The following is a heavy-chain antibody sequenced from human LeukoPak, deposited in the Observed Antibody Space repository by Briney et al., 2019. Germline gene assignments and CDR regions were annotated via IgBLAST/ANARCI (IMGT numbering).Heavy chain of an antibody. D-gene: IGHD1-26*01. CDR3: ARDVGATLFDY. V-gene: IGHV1-69*13. J-gene: IGHJ4*02. CDR2: IIPIFGTA. Sequence: GASVTVSCTASGGTFSSYAISWVRQAPGQGLEWMGGIIPIFGTANYAQKFQGRVTITADESTSTAYMELSSLRSEDTAVYYCARDVGATLFDYWGQGTLVTVSS. CDR1: GGTFSSYA.